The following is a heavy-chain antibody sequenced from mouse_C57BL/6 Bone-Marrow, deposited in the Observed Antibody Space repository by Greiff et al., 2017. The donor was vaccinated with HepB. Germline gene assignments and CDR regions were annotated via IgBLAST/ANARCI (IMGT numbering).Heavy chain of an antibody. CDR2: INSDGGST. V-gene: IGHV5-2*01. D-gene: IGHD4-1*01. CDR3: ARHETGTGFAY. J-gene: IGHJ3*01. CDR1: EYEFPSHD. Sequence: EVQLQESGGGLVQPGESLKLSCESNEYEFPSHDMSLVRKTPEKRLELVAAINSDGGSTYYPDTMERRFIISRDNTKETLYLQMISLRSEDTALYYCARHETGTGFAYWGQGTLVTVSA.